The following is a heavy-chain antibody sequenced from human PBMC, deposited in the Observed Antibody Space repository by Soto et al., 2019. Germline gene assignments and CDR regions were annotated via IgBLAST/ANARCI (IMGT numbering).Heavy chain of an antibody. Sequence: GGSLRLSCVASGFTFGSCGMHWVRQAPGEGLEWVAGVRSQGANTYYADSVRGRFIISRDDSRNTVSLDINRLRGEDSAVDYCVTEGSKAAWNFDYWGQGTVVTVSS. V-gene: IGHV3-23*01. CDR3: VTEGSKAAWNFDY. D-gene: IGHD1-1*01. CDR2: VRSQGANT. CDR1: GFTFGSCG. J-gene: IGHJ4*02.